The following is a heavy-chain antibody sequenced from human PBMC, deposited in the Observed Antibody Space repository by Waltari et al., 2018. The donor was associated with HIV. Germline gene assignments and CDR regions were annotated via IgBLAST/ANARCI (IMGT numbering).Heavy chain of an antibody. J-gene: IGHJ4*02. CDR2: ISSSGTI. CDR3: AASGYDANFDY. Sequence: EVQLVEYGGGLVQPGGSLRLSCAASGFTFTSYSMNWVRQAPGKGLEWVSYISSSGTIYYADSVKGRFTISRDNAKNSLYLQMNSLRAEDTAVYYCAASGYDANFDYWGQGTLVTVSS. D-gene: IGHD5-12*01. V-gene: IGHV3-48*01. CDR1: GFTFTSYS.